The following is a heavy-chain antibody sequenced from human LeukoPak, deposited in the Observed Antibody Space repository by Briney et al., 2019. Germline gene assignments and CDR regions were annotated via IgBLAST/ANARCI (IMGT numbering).Heavy chain of an antibody. J-gene: IGHJ5*02. CDR2: INHSGST. CDR3: ARGLSYSSSWYAVGWFDP. D-gene: IGHD6-13*01. CDR1: GGSFSGYY. V-gene: IGHV4-34*01. Sequence: SETLSLTCAVYGGSFSGYYWSWIRQPPGKGLEWIGEINHSGSTNYNPSFKSRVTISVDTSKNQFSLKLSSVTAADTAVYYCARGLSYSSSWYAVGWFDPWGQGTLVTVSS.